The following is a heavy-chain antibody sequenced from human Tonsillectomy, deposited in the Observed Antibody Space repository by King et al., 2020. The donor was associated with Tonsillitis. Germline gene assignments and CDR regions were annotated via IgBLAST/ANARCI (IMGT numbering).Heavy chain of an antibody. J-gene: IGHJ4*02. D-gene: IGHD6-19*01. CDR1: GYTFTAYY. CDR3: ARGRVGAWYYFDF. V-gene: IGHV1-2*02. Sequence: QLVQSGAEMKKPGASVKVSCKISGYTFTAYYTHWLRQAPGQGLEWMGWITPNSGGTNYAQKFQGRVIITRDTSVSTTYMEVSSLTSDDTAVYFCARGRVGAWYYFDFWGQGSLVTVSS. CDR2: ITPNSGGT.